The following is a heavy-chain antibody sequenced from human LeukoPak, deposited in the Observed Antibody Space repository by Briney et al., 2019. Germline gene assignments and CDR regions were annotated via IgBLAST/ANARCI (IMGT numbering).Heavy chain of an antibody. V-gene: IGHV4-4*02. J-gene: IGHJ4*02. CDR1: SPSITSSHW. CDR2: INDSGTT. Sequence: PSETLSLTCAVSSPSITSSHWWGWARQTPGKGLEWIGEINDSGTTNYKPSLKSRVTMSLGKSTTQISLRLTSVTAADTAVYYCATYFYGNVATHCFDFWGQGNLVTVSS. D-gene: IGHD4-11*01. CDR3: ATYFYGNVATHCFDF.